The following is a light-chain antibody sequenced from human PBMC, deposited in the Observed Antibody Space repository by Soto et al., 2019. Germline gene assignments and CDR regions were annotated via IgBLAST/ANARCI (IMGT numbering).Light chain of an antibody. V-gene: IGKV4-1*01. CDR1: QSLLYKSDKRNY. CDR2: WAS. Sequence: DIVMTQSPDSLAVSLGERATINCKSSQSLLYKSDKRNYLAWFQQKPGQPPKLLIYWASTRQSGLPDLFSDSGSGTDFTLTISSLQAEDVALYVCQQYYFTPVTCGQGTRLEIE. CDR3: QQYYFTPVT. J-gene: IGKJ5*01.